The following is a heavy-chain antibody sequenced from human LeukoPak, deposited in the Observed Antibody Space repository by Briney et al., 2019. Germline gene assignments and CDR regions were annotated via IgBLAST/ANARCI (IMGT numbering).Heavy chain of an antibody. CDR1: GGSISSYY. CDR2: IYTSGST. Sequence: SETLPLTCTVSGGSISSYYWSWIRQPAGRGLEWIGRIYTSGSTNYNPSLRSRVTMSVDTSKNQFSLKLSSVTAADTAVYYCAIAQVNTADFDYWGQGTLVTVSS. CDR3: AIAQVNTADFDY. D-gene: IGHD5-18*01. V-gene: IGHV4-4*07. J-gene: IGHJ4*02.